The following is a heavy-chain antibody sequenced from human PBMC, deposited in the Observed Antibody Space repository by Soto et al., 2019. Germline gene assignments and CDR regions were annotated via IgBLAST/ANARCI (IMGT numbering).Heavy chain of an antibody. V-gene: IGHV3-21*06. Sequence: PGGSLRLSCAASGFTYTRYSMNWVRQAPGKGLEWVSSISSTTNYIYYGDSMKGRFTISRDNAKNSLYLEMNSLRAEDTAVYYCARESEDLTSNFDYWGQGTLVTVSS. CDR3: ARESEDLTSNFDY. CDR2: ISSTTNYI. CDR1: GFTYTRYS. J-gene: IGHJ4*02.